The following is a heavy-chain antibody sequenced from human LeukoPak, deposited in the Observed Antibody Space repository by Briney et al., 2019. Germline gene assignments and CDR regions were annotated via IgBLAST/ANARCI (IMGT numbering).Heavy chain of an antibody. Sequence: GGSLRLSCAASGFTFSSYWMSWVRQAPGKGLEWVANIKQDGSEKYYVDSVKGRFTISRDNAKNSLYLQMNSLRAEDTAVYYCARGIRQERQTGKRHNRNPPYCSSTSCYRGRSLVVVAATHFDYWGQGTLVTVSS. CDR1: GFTFSSYW. J-gene: IGHJ4*02. D-gene: IGHD2-2*02. CDR3: ARGIRQERQTGKRHNRNPPYCSSTSCYRGRSLVVVAATHFDY. V-gene: IGHV3-7*01. CDR2: IKQDGSEK.